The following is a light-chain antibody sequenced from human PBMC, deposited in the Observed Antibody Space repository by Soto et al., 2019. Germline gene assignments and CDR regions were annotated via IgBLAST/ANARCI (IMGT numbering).Light chain of an antibody. J-gene: IGKJ1*01. V-gene: IGKV3-15*01. Sequence: EIVMTQSPGALSVSPGDRVTLSCRASQSIGSNLLWFQQKPGQAPRLVIYEASTRATGFPARFGGSGSGTEFTLSISSLQSEDCAVDFCQQYDYWPWTLGQGTKVEVK. CDR2: EAS. CDR3: QQYDYWPWT. CDR1: QSIGSN.